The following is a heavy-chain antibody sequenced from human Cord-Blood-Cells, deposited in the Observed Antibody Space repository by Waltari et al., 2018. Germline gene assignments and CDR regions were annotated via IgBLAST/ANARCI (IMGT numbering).Heavy chain of an antibody. V-gene: IGHV3-21*01. CDR1: GFTFSSNS. Sequence: EVQLVESGGGLVKPGGSLGVSCEGSGFTFSSNSMDWVRQAPGKGLEWVSSISSISSYIYYADSVKGRFTISRDNAKNSLYLQMNSLRAEDTAVYYCARRGDWYFDLWGRGTLVTVSS. CDR2: ISSISSYI. D-gene: IGHD3-10*01. CDR3: ARRGDWYFDL. J-gene: IGHJ2*01.